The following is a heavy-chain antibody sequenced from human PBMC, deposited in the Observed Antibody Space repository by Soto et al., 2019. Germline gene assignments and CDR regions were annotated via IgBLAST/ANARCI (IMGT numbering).Heavy chain of an antibody. D-gene: IGHD2-15*01. CDR2: ISGSGGST. V-gene: IGHV3-23*01. CDR1: GFTFSSYA. Sequence: GGSLRLSCAASGFTFSSYAMSWVRQAPGKGLEWVSAISGSGGSTYYADSVKGRFTISRDNSKNTLYLQMNSLRAEDTAVYYCAKDGGYCSGGSCYSRGTFDYWGQGTLVTVSS. CDR3: AKDGGYCSGGSCYSRGTFDY. J-gene: IGHJ4*02.